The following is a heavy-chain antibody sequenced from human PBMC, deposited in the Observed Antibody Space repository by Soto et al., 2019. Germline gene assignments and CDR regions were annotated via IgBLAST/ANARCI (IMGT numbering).Heavy chain of an antibody. CDR3: ARDLPPVNY. D-gene: IGHD3-22*01. J-gene: IGHJ4*02. Sequence: QIQLVHSGAEVKKPGASVKVSCKASGYTFSSYHITWVRQAPGQGLEWMGWISAYNGNTNYAQNLQGRVTMTTDPYTSTAYMELRSLRSDDTAVYYCARDLPPVNYCGQGTLVTVSS. V-gene: IGHV1-18*01. CDR2: ISAYNGNT. CDR1: GYTFSSYH.